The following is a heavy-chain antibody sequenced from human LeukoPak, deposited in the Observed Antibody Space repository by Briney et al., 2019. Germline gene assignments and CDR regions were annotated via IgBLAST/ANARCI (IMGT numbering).Heavy chain of an antibody. CDR2: ISGSGGST. Sequence: GGSLRLSCAASGFTFSSYAMSWVRQAPGKGLEWVSAISGSGGSTYYADSVKGRFTISRDNSKNTLYLQMNSLRAEDTAVYYCAKDLEHIVVVTAILGGYFDYWGQGTLVTVSS. D-gene: IGHD2-21*02. V-gene: IGHV3-23*01. CDR1: GFTFSSYA. J-gene: IGHJ4*02. CDR3: AKDLEHIVVVTAILGGYFDY.